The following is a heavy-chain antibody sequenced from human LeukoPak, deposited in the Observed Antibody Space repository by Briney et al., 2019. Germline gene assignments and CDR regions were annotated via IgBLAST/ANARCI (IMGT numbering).Heavy chain of an antibody. Sequence: PGGSLRLSCAASGFTFNNYAMSWVRQAPGKGLEWVSAISGSGTSTNYADSVKGRFTISRDNSKSTLYLQMNTLRAEDTAVYYCAKDRPNYYHISGSYYKRNGDYWGRGTLVTVSS. D-gene: IGHD3-22*01. J-gene: IGHJ4*02. CDR2: ISGSGTST. V-gene: IGHV3-23*01. CDR1: GFTFNNYA. CDR3: AKDRPNYYHISGSYYKRNGDY.